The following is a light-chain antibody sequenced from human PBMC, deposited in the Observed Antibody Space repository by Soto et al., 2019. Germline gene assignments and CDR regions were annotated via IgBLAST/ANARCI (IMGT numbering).Light chain of an antibody. Sequence: EIVLTQSPGTLSLSPGERATLSCRASQSLTSDYLAWYQQKPGQTPRLLIHGASSRATGIPDRFSGSGSGTDFTLTISRLEPEDSACYYCQQSGRPFGQGTKVEIK. CDR1: QSLTSDY. CDR2: GAS. J-gene: IGKJ1*01. V-gene: IGKV3-20*01. CDR3: QQSGRP.